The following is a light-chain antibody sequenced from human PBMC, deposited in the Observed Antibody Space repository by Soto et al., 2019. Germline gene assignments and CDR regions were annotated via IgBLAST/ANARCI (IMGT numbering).Light chain of an antibody. J-gene: IGKJ4*01. Sequence: EIVLTQSPATLSLSPGERATLSCRASQSVSSYLAWYQQKPGQAPRLLIYDASNGATGVPASFSGSGSGTNMTLTINSLQPEDSAAYNCQQRSNFPLTFGGGTKVEIK. V-gene: IGKV3-11*01. CDR3: QQRSNFPLT. CDR1: QSVSSY. CDR2: DAS.